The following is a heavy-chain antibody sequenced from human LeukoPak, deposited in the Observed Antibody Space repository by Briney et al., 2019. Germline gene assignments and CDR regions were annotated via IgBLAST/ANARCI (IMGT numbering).Heavy chain of an antibody. D-gene: IGHD2-2*01. CDR1: GGSISSYY. CDR3: AKVVPAGGYYFDY. V-gene: IGHV4-59*01. J-gene: IGHJ4*02. CDR2: IYYSGST. Sequence: SETLSLTCTVSGGSISSYYWSWIRQPPGKGLEWIGYIYYSGSTNYNPSLKSRVTISVDTSKNQFSLKLSSVTAADTAVYYCAKVVPAGGYYFDYWGQGTPVTVSS.